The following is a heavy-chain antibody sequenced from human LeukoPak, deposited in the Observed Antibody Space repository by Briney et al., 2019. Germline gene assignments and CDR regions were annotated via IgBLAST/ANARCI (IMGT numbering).Heavy chain of an antibody. V-gene: IGHV3-30*02. D-gene: IGHD1-26*01. CDR2: TRYDGSNK. CDR3: ARGGSYLSAFDI. CDR1: GFTFRSYG. Sequence: GGALRLSCAASGFTFRSYGMDWGRQAPGKVLEWVAFTRYDGSNKYYADSVKGRFTISRDNSKNTLYLQMNSLRAEDTAVYYCARGGSYLSAFDIWGQGTMVTVSS. J-gene: IGHJ3*02.